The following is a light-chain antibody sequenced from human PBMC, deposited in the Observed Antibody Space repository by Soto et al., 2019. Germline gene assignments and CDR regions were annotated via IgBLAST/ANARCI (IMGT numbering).Light chain of an antibody. CDR3: QQYYSTLPIT. CDR2: WAS. J-gene: IGKJ5*01. Sequence: DIVMTQSPDSLAVSLGERATINCKSSQSVLYSSNNKNYLAWYQQKPGQPPKLLIYWASTRESGVPDRFSDSGSGTDFTLTISSLQAEDVAVYYCQQYYSTLPITFGQGTRLEIK. V-gene: IGKV4-1*01. CDR1: QSVLYSSNNKNY.